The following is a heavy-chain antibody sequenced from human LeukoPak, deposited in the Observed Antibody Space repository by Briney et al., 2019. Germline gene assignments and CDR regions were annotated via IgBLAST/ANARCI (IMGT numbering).Heavy chain of an antibody. J-gene: IGHJ4*02. CDR3: AIERPPGDSSNWLLEGYCDI. Sequence: TSVKLSCTASGATVSSYAVTWVRQAPGQRLEWMGRIIPIFGTANYAQKFPGRVTITTDEATSTAYMDPSTLRSDDTGGYCCAIERPPGDSSNWLLEGYCDIWGEGTRVTVSS. CDR2: IIPIFGTA. D-gene: IGHD6-13*01. CDR1: GATVSSYA. V-gene: IGHV1-69*05.